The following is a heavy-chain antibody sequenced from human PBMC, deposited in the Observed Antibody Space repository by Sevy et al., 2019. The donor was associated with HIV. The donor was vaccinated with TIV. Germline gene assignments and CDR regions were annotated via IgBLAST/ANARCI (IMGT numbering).Heavy chain of an antibody. V-gene: IGHV4-4*07. Sequence: SDTLSLTCTVSGGSISSYYWSWIRQPAGKGLEWIGRIDTSGSTNYNPSLKSRVTMSVDTSKNQFSLKLSSVTAADTAVYYCARGVRRSPGNWFDPWGQGTLVTVSS. CDR3: ARGVRRSPGNWFDP. CDR2: IDTSGST. J-gene: IGHJ5*02. D-gene: IGHD6-13*01. CDR1: GGSISSYY.